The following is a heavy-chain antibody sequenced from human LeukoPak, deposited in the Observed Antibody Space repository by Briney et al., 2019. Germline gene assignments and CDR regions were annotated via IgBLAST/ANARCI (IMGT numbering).Heavy chain of an antibody. D-gene: IGHD3-22*01. CDR2: IY. CDR1: GGSISSGGYF. V-gene: IGHV4-31*03. Sequence: PSETLSLTCTVSGGSISSGGYFWSWIRQHPGKGLEWIGYIYYNPSLKSRVTISVDTSKNQFSLKLSSVTAADTAVYYCTRDGPRSSGYPDTWGQGTLVTVSS. CDR3: TRDGPRSSGYPDT. J-gene: IGHJ5*02.